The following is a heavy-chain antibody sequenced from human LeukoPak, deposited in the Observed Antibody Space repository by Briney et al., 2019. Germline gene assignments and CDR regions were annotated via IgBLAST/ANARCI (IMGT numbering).Heavy chain of an antibody. CDR1: GYSFTNYG. CDR2: ISAYNANT. D-gene: IGHD6-6*01. V-gene: IGHV1-18*01. J-gene: IGHJ4*02. CDR3: ARGYSSSSHFDE. Sequence: ASVKVSCKASGYSFTNYGITLVRQAPGQGLEWMGWISAYNANTNYAQKLQGRVTMTTDTSTSTAYMELRSLRSDDTAVYYCARGYSSSSHFDEWSQRTLVTVSS.